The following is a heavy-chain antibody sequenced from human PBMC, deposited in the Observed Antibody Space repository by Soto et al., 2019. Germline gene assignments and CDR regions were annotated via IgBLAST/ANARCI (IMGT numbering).Heavy chain of an antibody. CDR1: GGSISSYY. J-gene: IGHJ2*01. CDR3: ANVNGYVDL. V-gene: IGHV4-59*01. CDR2: IYYTGST. D-gene: IGHD3-16*01. Sequence: QVQLQESGPGLVKPSETLSLTCTVSGGSISSYYWSWIRQPPGKGLEWIGYIYYTGSTNYTPSLRSRGTLSADTSKTQLSLQLSSVTAADTAVYYCANVNGYVDLWGRGKLVTVSS.